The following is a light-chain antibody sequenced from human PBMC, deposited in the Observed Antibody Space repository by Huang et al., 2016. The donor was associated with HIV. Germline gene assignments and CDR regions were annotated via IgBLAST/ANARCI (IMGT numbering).Light chain of an antibody. J-gene: IGKJ1*01. V-gene: IGKV3-15*01. CDR2: GAS. Sequence: EIVMTQSPATLTVSPGERATLSCRASQSVRSNLAWYQQKPGQAPRLLIYGASTRATGSPARFSGSGSGTEFTLTLSSLQSEDFAVYYCQQYNNWPPWTFGQGTKVEIK. CDR1: QSVRSN. CDR3: QQYNNWPPWT.